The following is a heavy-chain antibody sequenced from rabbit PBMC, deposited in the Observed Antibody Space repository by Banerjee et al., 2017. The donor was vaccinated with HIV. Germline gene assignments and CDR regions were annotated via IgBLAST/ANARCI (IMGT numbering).Heavy chain of an antibody. CDR3: ARDAGTSFSTYGMAL. J-gene: IGHJ6*01. CDR2: AYAGSSDST. D-gene: IGHD8-1*01. Sequence: QEQLEESGGGLVKPEGSLTLTCKASGFSFSDRDVMCWVRQAPGKGLEWVACAYAGSSDSTYSATWAKGRFTISKTSSTTVTLQMTSLTAADTATYFCARDAGTSFSTYGMALWGQGTLVTVS. V-gene: IGHV1S45*01. CDR1: GFSFSDRDV.